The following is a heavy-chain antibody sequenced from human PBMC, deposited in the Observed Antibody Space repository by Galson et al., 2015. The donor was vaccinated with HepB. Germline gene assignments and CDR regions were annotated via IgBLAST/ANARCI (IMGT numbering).Heavy chain of an antibody. V-gene: IGHV3-9*01. Sequence: SLRLSCAASGFTFDDYAMHWVRQAPGKGLEWVSGISWNSGSIGYADSVKGRFTISRDNAKNSLYLQMNSLRAEDTALYCCAKDFARAGIAAVTWGQGTLVTVSS. CDR1: GFTFDDYA. J-gene: IGHJ5*02. CDR2: ISWNSGSI. CDR3: AKDFARAGIAAVT. D-gene: IGHD6-13*01.